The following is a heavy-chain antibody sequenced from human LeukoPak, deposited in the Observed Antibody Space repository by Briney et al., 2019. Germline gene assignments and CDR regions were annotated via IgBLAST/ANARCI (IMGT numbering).Heavy chain of an antibody. V-gene: IGHV3-64*01. CDR1: GFTFSNYA. J-gene: IGHJ4*02. CDR3: ARARRDCSGGTYFLYYVDN. D-gene: IGHD2-15*01. CDR2: ISSIEGRI. Sequence: GGSLRLSCAASGFTFSNYAIHWVRQAPGKGLEWVSGISSIEGRIYYANSVKCRFTISRDNSKNMVFLQMGSLRAEDMAVYYCARARRDCSGGTYFLYYVDNWGQGTLVTVS.